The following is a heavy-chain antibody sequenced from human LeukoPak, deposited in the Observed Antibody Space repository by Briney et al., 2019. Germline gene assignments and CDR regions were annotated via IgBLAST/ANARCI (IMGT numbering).Heavy chain of an antibody. CDR1: GGSPSSYY. D-gene: IGHD6-13*01. V-gene: IGHV4-59*08. Sequence: PSETLSLTCTLSGGSPSSYYWSWVRHPPGKGLEWIGYIYYSGSTNYNPSLKSRVTISVDTSKNQFSLKLSSVTAADTAVYYCARHRSSIAAAGTAYFDYWGQGTLVTVSS. CDR2: IYYSGST. J-gene: IGHJ4*02. CDR3: ARHRSSIAAAGTAYFDY.